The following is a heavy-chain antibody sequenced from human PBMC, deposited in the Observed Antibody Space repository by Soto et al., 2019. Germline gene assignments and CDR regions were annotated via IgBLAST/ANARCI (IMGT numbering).Heavy chain of an antibody. CDR2: IRSSGDTI. V-gene: IGHV3-48*02. CDR1: GFTFSTYN. Sequence: EVQLVESGGGLVLPGGSLRLSCAASGFTFSTYNMNWVRQAPGRGLEWVSYIRSSGDTIYYADSVKGRFTTSRDNARNSLYLKLNSLRDADTAVYYCARGAFCGADCYPIDVWGQGTTVTVSS. D-gene: IGHD2-21*02. CDR3: ARGAFCGADCYPIDV. J-gene: IGHJ6*01.